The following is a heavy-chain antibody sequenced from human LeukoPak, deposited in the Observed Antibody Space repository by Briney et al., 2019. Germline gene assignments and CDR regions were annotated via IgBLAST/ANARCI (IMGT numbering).Heavy chain of an antibody. CDR1: VYTFTIYY. CDR3: ASRTQWLVDDAFDI. Sequence: ASVTVSFTASVYTFTIYYMHWVRQAPAQGQEWMGNINPSGGGTSYAQKFQGRVTMTRDTSTSTVYMELSSLRSEDTAVYYCASRTQWLVDDAFDIWGQGTMVTVSS. J-gene: IGHJ3*02. CDR2: INPSGGGT. D-gene: IGHD6-19*01. V-gene: IGHV1-46*01.